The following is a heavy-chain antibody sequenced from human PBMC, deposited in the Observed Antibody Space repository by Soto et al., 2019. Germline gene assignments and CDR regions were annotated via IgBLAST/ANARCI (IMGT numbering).Heavy chain of an antibody. CDR2: ISWNSGSI. V-gene: IGHV3-9*01. Sequence: EVQLVESGGGLVQPGRSLRLSCAASGFTFDDYAMHWVRQAPGKGLEWVSGISWNSGSIGYADSVKGRFTISRDNAKNSLYLQMNSLRAEDTALYYCAKDSSGWPYYLDYWGQGTLVTVSS. J-gene: IGHJ4*02. CDR3: AKDSSGWPYYLDY. CDR1: GFTFDDYA. D-gene: IGHD6-19*01.